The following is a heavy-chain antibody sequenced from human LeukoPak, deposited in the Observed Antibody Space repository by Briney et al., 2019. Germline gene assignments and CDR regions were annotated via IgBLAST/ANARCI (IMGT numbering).Heavy chain of an antibody. D-gene: IGHD2-15*01. Sequence: GASVKVSCKASGYTFTSNYIHWVRQAPGQGLEWMGMIYPRDGSTSYAQKFQGRVTVTRDTSTSTVHMELSGLRSEDTAVYYCAALGYCSGGSCPKLTSDFDYWGQGTLVTVSS. CDR1: GYTFTSNY. V-gene: IGHV1-46*01. J-gene: IGHJ4*02. CDR3: AALGYCSGGSCPKLTSDFDY. CDR2: IYPRDGST.